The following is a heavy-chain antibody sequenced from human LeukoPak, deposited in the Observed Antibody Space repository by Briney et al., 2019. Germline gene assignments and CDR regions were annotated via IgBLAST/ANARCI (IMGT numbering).Heavy chain of an antibody. V-gene: IGHV3-53*01. J-gene: IGHJ6*02. Sequence: GGSLRLSCAASEFTFSSYAMQWVRQAPGKGLEWVSVIYSGGSTYYADSVKGRFTISRDGSKNTLYLQMNSLRAEDTAVYYCARDQSRYPYYYYGMDVWGQGTTVTVSS. CDR2: IYSGGST. CDR1: EFTFSSYA. D-gene: IGHD3-9*01. CDR3: ARDQSRYPYYYYGMDV.